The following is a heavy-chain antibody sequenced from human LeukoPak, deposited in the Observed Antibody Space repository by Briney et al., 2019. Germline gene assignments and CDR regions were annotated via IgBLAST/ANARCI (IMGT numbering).Heavy chain of an antibody. CDR3: ATITSSGWSDY. J-gene: IGHJ4*02. CDR2: INWNGGST. CDR1: GFTFDDYG. V-gene: IGHV3-20*04. Sequence: GGSLRLSCAASGFTFDDYGMSWVRQAPGKGLEWVSGINWNGGSTGYADSVKGRFTISRDNAKNSLYLQMNSLRAEDTAVYYCATITSSGWSDYWGQGTLVTVSS. D-gene: IGHD6-19*01.